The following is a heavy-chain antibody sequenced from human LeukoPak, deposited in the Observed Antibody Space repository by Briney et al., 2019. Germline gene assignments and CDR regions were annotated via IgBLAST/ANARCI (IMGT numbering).Heavy chain of an antibody. CDR1: GFSFSSYA. CDR3: ARDVRYSSIWTDAFDI. D-gene: IGHD6-13*01. CDR2: ISYDGGNK. J-gene: IGHJ3*02. V-gene: IGHV3-30-3*01. Sequence: PGGSLRLSCAASGFSFSSYAMSWVRQAPGRGLEWVAVISYDGGNKYYADSVKGRFTISRDNSKNTLYLQMNSLRAEDTALYYCARDVRYSSIWTDAFDIWGQGTLVTVSS.